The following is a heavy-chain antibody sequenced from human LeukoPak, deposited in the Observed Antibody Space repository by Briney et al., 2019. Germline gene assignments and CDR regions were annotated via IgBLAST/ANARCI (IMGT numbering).Heavy chain of an antibody. D-gene: IGHD3-22*01. Sequence: ESGPTLVKPTQTLTLTCTFSGFSLSTSGVGVGWIRQPPGKALEWLALIYWNDDKRYSPSLKSRLTITKDTSKNQVVLTMTNMDPVDTATYYSAHRRRYGPYYYDSSGYNYFDYWGQGTLVSVSS. CDR2: IYWNDDK. CDR3: AHRRRYGPYYYDSSGYNYFDY. CDR1: GFSLSTSGVG. V-gene: IGHV2-5*01. J-gene: IGHJ4*02.